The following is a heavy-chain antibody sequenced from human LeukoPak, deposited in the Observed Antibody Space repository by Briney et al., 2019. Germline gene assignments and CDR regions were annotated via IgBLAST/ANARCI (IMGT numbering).Heavy chain of an antibody. V-gene: IGHV4-39*07. Sequence: SETLSLTCTVSGGSISSSSYYWGWIRQPPGKGLEWIGSIYYSGSTYYNPSLKSRVTISVDTSKNQFSLKLSSVTAADTAVYYCARDRYRNFDYWGQGTLVTVSS. D-gene: IGHD3-16*02. CDR2: IYYSGST. CDR3: ARDRYRNFDY. J-gene: IGHJ4*02. CDR1: GGSISSSSYY.